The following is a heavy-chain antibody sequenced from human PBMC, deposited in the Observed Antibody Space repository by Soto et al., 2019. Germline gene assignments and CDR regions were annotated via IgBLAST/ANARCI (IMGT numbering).Heavy chain of an antibody. D-gene: IGHD2-2*01. J-gene: IGHJ4*02. CDR3: AKSAPRDVPAAKQRTKHDY. CDR1: GFTFSSYS. CDR2: ISGSGGST. Sequence: PGGSLRLSCAASGFTFSSYSMSWVRQAPGKGLEWVSAISGSGGSTYYADSVKGRFTISRDNSKNTLYLQMNSLRAEDTAVYYCAKSAPRDVPAAKQRTKHDYWGQGTLVNVSS. V-gene: IGHV3-23*01.